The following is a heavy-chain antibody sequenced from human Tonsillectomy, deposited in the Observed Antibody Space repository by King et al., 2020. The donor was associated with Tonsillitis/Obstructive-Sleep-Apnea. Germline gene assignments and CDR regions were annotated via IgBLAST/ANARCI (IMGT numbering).Heavy chain of an antibody. D-gene: IGHD3-16*01. J-gene: IGHJ4*02. CDR3: ARGWGIM. Sequence: VQLVESGGGLIQPGGSLRLSCAASGFTVSDKNMSWVRQAPGKGLEWVSIFYAGGNPYYADSVKGRFTISRDNSKNTLFLQMNSLKAEDSAVYYCARGWGIMWGQGTLVTVPS. CDR1: GFTVSDKN. CDR2: FYAGGNP. V-gene: IGHV3-53*01.